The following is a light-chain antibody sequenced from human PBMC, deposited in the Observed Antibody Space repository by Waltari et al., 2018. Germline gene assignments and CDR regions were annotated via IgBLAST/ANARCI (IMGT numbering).Light chain of an antibody. V-gene: IGLV2-23*01. Sequence: QSALTQPASVSGSPGQSITISCTGTSSDVGSYNLVSWYQQHPGKAPKLMIYQGSKRPAGGSYRFAGSKSGNTASLTISGLQADDEADYYCCSYAPSSTVWVFGGGTKLTVL. CDR2: QGS. CDR3: CSYAPSSTVWV. CDR1: SSDVGSYNL. J-gene: IGLJ3*02.